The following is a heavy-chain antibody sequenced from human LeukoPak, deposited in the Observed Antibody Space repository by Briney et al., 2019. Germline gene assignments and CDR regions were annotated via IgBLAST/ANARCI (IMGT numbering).Heavy chain of an antibody. J-gene: IGHJ4*02. CDR2: ISGSGGST. CDR3: ARGWIQLWERLYFDY. D-gene: IGHD5-18*01. CDR1: GFTFSSYA. Sequence: TGGSLRLSCAASGFTFSSYAMSWVRQAPGKGLEWVSAISGSGGSTYYADSVKGRFTISRDNSKNTLYLQMNSLRAEDTAVYYCARGWIQLWERLYFDYWGQGTLVTVSS. V-gene: IGHV3-23*01.